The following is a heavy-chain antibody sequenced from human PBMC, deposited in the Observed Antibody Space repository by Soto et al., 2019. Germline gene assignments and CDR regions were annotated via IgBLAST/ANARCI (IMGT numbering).Heavy chain of an antibody. J-gene: IGHJ3*02. CDR2: IYWNDDK. V-gene: IGHV2-5*01. D-gene: IGHD3-22*01. Sequence: SGPTLVKPTQTLTLTCTFSGFSLSTSGVGVGWIRQPPGKALEWLALIYWNDDKRYSPSLKSRLTITKDTSKNQVVLTMTNMDPVDTATYYCAHRLQRHYYDSSGYDDAFDIWGQGTMVTVSS. CDR3: AHRLQRHYYDSSGYDDAFDI. CDR1: GFSLSTSGVG.